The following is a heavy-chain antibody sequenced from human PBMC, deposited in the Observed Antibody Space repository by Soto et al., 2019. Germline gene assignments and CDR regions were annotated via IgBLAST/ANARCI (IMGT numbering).Heavy chain of an antibody. J-gene: IGHJ6*03. V-gene: IGHV4-59*08. CDR2: IYYSGST. D-gene: IGHD3-10*01. CDR3: ARLHGGMVRGVIIYYYYMDV. Sequence: ASETLSLTCTVSGGSFSGYYWSWIRQPPGKGLEWIGYIYYSGSTNYNPSLKSRVTISVDTSKNQFSLKLSSVTAADTAVYYCARLHGGMVRGVIIYYYYMDVWGKGTTVTVSS. CDR1: GGSFSGYY.